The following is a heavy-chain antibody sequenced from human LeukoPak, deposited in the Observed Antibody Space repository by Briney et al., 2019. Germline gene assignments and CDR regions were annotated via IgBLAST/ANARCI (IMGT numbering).Heavy chain of an antibody. CDR3: ARGLVRRYFQH. J-gene: IGHJ1*01. D-gene: IGHD6-19*01. Sequence: GGSLRLSCAASGFTFSSYSMNWVRQAPGKGLEWVSSISSSSSYIYYADSVKGRFTISRDNAKNSLYLQMNSLRAEDTAVYYCARGLVRRYFQHWGQGTLVTVSS. CDR1: GFTFSSYS. V-gene: IGHV3-21*04. CDR2: ISSSSSYI.